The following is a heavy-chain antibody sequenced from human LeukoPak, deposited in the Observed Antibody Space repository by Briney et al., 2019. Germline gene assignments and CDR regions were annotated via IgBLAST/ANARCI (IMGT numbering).Heavy chain of an antibody. Sequence: SVKVSCKASGGTFSSYAISWVRQAPGQGLEWMGRIIPILGIANYAQKFQGRVTITADKSTSTAYMELSSLRSEDTAVYYCAESREISRLGITMVRGVIKVWGQGTMVTVSS. D-gene: IGHD3-10*01. CDR2: IIPILGIA. V-gene: IGHV1-69*04. CDR3: AESREISRLGITMVRGVIKV. J-gene: IGHJ3*01. CDR1: GGTFSSYA.